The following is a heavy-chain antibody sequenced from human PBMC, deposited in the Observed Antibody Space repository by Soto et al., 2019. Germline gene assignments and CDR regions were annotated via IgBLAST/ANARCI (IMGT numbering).Heavy chain of an antibody. CDR3: ASASSSSGWFDP. CDR2: INSDGSST. J-gene: IGHJ5*02. Sequence: HPGGSLRLSCAASGFTFSSYWMHWVRQAPGKGLVWVSRINSDGSSTSYADSVKGRFTISRDNAKNTLYLQMNSLRAEDTAVYYCASASSSSGWFDPWGQGTLVTVSS. V-gene: IGHV3-74*01. D-gene: IGHD6-6*01. CDR1: GFTFSSYW.